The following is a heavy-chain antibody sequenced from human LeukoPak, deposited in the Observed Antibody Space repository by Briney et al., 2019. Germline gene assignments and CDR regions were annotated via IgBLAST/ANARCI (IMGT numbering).Heavy chain of an antibody. Sequence: ASVKVSCKASGYTFTSYGISWVRQAPGQGLEGMGWISAYNGNTNYAQKLQGRVTMTTDTSTSTAYMELRSLRSDDTAVYYCARVADVLRYFDWLLFPAEIDYWGQGTLVTVSS. D-gene: IGHD3-9*01. J-gene: IGHJ4*02. CDR3: ARVADVLRYFDWLLFPAEIDY. CDR2: ISAYNGNT. CDR1: GYTFTSYG. V-gene: IGHV1-18*01.